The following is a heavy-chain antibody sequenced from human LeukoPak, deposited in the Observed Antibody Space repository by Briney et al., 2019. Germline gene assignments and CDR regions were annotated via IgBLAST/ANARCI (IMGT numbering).Heavy chain of an antibody. J-gene: IGHJ5*02. CDR2: INHSGST. D-gene: IGHD6-13*01. CDR3: ARSRTGYSSSWYDSNWFDP. V-gene: IGHV4-34*01. CDR1: GGSFSGYY. Sequence: SETLSLTCAVYGGSFSGYYWSWIRQPPGKGLEWIGEINHSGSTNYNPSLKSRVTISVDTSKNQFSLKLSSVTAADTAVYYCARSRTGYSSSWYDSNWFDPWGQGTLVTVSS.